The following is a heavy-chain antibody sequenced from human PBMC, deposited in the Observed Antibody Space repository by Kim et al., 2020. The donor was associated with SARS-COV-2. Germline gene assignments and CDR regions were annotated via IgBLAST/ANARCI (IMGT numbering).Heavy chain of an antibody. V-gene: IGHV1-69*13. CDR3: AREGTMVPGVWWFDP. D-gene: IGHD3-10*01. CDR2: IIPIFGTA. J-gene: IGHJ5*02. CDR1: GGTFSSYA. Sequence: SVKVSCKASGGTFSSYAISWVRQAPGQGLEWMGGIIPIFGTANYAQKFQGRVTITADESTSTAYMELSSLRSEDTAVYYCAREGTMVPGVWWFDPWGQGTLVTVSS.